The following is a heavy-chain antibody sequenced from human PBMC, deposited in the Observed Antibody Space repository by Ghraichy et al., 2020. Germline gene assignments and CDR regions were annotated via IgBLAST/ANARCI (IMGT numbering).Heavy chain of an antibody. CDR1: GFTFSSYA. CDR2: ISGSGGST. CDR3: AKVFVAGTSGYFDY. J-gene: IGHJ4*02. Sequence: GGSLRLSCAASGFTFSSYAMSWVRQAPGKGLEWVSAISGSGGSTYYADSVKGRFTISRDNSKNTLYLQMNSLRAADTAVYYCAKVFVAGTSGYFDYWGQGTLVTVSS. V-gene: IGHV3-23*01. D-gene: IGHD6-19*01.